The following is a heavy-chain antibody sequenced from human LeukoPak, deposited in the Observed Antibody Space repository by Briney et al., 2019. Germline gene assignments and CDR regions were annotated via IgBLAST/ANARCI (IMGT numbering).Heavy chain of an antibody. CDR2: IYDSGTT. J-gene: IGHJ4*02. D-gene: IGHD3-10*01. Sequence: SETLSLTCTVSGGSISSYYWSWIRQPPGKGLEWIGYIYDSGTTNYNPSLKSRVTVSVDTSKNQFSLKLSSVTAADMAVYYCARDPGGYFFDYWGQGTLVTVSS. V-gene: IGHV4-59*01. CDR1: GGSISSYY. CDR3: ARDPGGYFFDY.